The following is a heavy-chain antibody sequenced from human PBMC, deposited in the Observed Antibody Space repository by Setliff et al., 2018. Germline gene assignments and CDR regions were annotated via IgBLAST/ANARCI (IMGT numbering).Heavy chain of an antibody. CDR1: GGSISISGYF. CDR2: TSYSGTT. J-gene: IGHJ4*02. CDR3: ARHSNTWPVDF. V-gene: IGHV4-39*01. Sequence: SETLSLTCTVSGGSISISGYFWGWIRQPPGKGLEWIGSTSYSGTTYSNSSLKSRLSISVDTSKNQFSLRLTSVTAADTAVYFCARHSNTWPVDFWGQGTLVTV.